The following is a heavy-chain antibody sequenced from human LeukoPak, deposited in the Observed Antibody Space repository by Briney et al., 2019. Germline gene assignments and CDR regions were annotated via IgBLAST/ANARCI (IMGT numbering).Heavy chain of an antibody. V-gene: IGHV3-23*01. Sequence: GGSLRLSCAASGFTLSSYGMNWVRQAPGKGLEWVSGISGSGGTTYYADSVKGRFTISRDNSKNSLSLQVSSLRAEDTAVYYCAKTNGYYSDWGQGTLVTVSS. CDR1: GFTLSSYG. J-gene: IGHJ4*02. CDR3: AKTNGYYSD. D-gene: IGHD3-22*01. CDR2: ISGSGGTT.